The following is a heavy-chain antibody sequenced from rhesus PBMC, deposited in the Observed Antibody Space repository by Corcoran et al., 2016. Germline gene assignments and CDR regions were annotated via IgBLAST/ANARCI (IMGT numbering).Heavy chain of an antibody. CDR3: ARTLYYSGLGY. CDR2: IIGSSGST. Sequence: QVQLQESGPGLVKPSETLSLTCAVSGGSFSSSNWWSLIRQPPGKGLVWIGYIIGSSGSTYYNPSLQSRGAISTDTSKNQFSLKLSSVIAADTAVYDCARTLYYSGLGYWGQGVLVTVSS. V-gene: IGHV4-65*01. J-gene: IGHJ4*01. CDR1: GGSFSSSNW. D-gene: IGHD3-16*01.